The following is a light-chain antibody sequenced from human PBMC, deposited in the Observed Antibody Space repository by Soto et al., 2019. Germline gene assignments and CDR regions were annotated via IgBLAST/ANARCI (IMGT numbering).Light chain of an antibody. CDR1: SSAVGGYNY. Sequence: QSALTQPASVSGSPGQSITISCTGTSSAVGGYNYVSWYQQHPGKAPKLRIYDVTYRPSGVSNRCSGSKSGNTASLTISGLQAEDEADYYCSSYTSSSTYVIFGGGTKLTVL. V-gene: IGLV2-14*01. J-gene: IGLJ2*01. CDR2: DVT. CDR3: SSYTSSSTYVI.